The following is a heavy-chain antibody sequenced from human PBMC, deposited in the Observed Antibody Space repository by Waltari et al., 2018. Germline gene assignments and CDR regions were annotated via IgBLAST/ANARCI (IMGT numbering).Heavy chain of an antibody. D-gene: IGHD6-13*01. J-gene: IGHJ6*02. CDR2: IKSKTVGGTT. CDR3: TTDSPPDGSSWFYYYYGMDV. V-gene: IGHV3-15*01. Sequence: EVQLVESGGGLVKPGGSLRLSCAASGFTFSNAWMSWVRQAPGKGLEWVGRIKSKTVGGTTDYAAPVKGRFTISRDDSKNTLYLQMNSLKTEDTAVYYCTTDSPPDGSSWFYYYYGMDVWGQGTTVTVSS. CDR1: GFTFSNAW.